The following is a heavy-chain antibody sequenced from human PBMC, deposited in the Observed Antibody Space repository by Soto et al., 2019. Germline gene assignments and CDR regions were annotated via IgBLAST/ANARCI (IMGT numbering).Heavy chain of an antibody. CDR2: IYFGGTT. J-gene: IGHJ5*01. V-gene: IGHV4-59*02. CDR1: GGSVSPYD. CDR3: ARLGGFFHGIDP. Sequence: SGTLSLTCTVSGGSVSPYDGAWTRQSPGKGLEWVGYIYFGGTTSYNPSLKSRVTISLETSNRQFSLRLTSVTAADVSVYSRARLGGFFHGIDPWGQGTLVTVSS. D-gene: IGHD5-12*01.